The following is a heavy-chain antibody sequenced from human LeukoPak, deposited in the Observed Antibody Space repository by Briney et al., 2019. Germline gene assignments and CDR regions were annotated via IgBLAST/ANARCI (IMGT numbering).Heavy chain of an antibody. J-gene: IGHJ1*01. CDR2: ISSSSSYI. Sequence: GGSLRLSCAASGFTFSSYSMNWVRQAPGKGLEWVSSISSSSSYIYYADSVKGRFTISRDNAKNSLYLQMNSLRAEDTAVYYCARDWGFESYYDSSGYGSFQHWGQGTLVTVSS. V-gene: IGHV3-21*01. CDR3: ARDWGFESYYDSSGYGSFQH. D-gene: IGHD3-22*01. CDR1: GFTFSSYS.